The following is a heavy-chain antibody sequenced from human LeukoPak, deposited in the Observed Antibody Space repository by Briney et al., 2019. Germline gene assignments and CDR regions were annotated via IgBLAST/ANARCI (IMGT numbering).Heavy chain of an antibody. J-gene: IGHJ4*02. CDR3: ASSRGHYDSSGYYTAGGFDY. CDR1: GGSISSSSYY. CDR2: IYYSGST. Sequence: SETLSLTCTVSGGSISSSSYYWGWIRQPPGKGLEWIGSIYYSGSTYYNPSLKSRVTISVDTSKNQFSLKLSSVTAADTAVYYCASSRGHYDSSGYYTAGGFDYWGQGTLVTVSS. D-gene: IGHD3-22*01. V-gene: IGHV4-39*01.